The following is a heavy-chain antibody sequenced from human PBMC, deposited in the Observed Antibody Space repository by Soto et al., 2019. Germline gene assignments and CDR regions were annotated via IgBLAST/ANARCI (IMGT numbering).Heavy chain of an antibody. Sequence: SQTLSLTFAISGDSVSSNSSAWNCIRQCPSRGLEWLGRTYYRSKWYNDYAVSVKSRITINPDTSKNQFSLQLNSVTPEDTAVYYCARDGGSGWYLGAFDIWGQGTMVTVSS. CDR2: TYYRSKWYN. D-gene: IGHD6-19*01. J-gene: IGHJ3*02. V-gene: IGHV6-1*01. CDR3: ARDGGSGWYLGAFDI. CDR1: GDSVSSNSSA.